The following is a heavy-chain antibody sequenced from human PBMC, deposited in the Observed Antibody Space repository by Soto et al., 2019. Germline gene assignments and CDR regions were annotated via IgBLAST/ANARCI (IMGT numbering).Heavy chain of an antibody. D-gene: IGHD5-18*01. V-gene: IGHV1-3*04. CDR2: INTGNGDT. CDR1: GYPFTHYA. J-gene: IGHJ6*02. CDR3: ARDVPKRPYSYFSYYFGMDD. Sequence: KGATTPSGYPFTHYAVESVRRAPGQRLAWMGWINTGNGDTKYSQSLQSRVTITTDTSARTANVELSSLASEDSAVYYCARDVPKRPYSYFSYYFGMDDWGQGTTVIVSS.